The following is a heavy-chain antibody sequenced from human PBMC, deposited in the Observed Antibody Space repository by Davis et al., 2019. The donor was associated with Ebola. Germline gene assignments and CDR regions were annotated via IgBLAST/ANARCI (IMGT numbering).Heavy chain of an antibody. V-gene: IGHV1-2*04. J-gene: IGHJ6*02. CDR3: ARAQSLSSGRVPYYYYYGMDV. CDR1: GYTFTGYY. D-gene: IGHD6-19*01. CDR2: INPNSGGT. Sequence: ASVKVSCKASGYTFTGYYMHWVRQAPGQGLEWMGWINPNSGGTNYAQKFQGWVTMTRDTSISTAYMELSRLRSDDTAVYYCARAQSLSSGRVPYYYYYGMDVWGQGTTVTVSS.